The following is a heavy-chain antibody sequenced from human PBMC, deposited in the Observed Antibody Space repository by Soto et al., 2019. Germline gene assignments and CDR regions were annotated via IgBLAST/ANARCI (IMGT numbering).Heavy chain of an antibody. Sequence: QIQLVQSGDEVKKPGASVMISCKASGDTFTKYGIHWVRQAPGQRLEWMGWINAGNGDTKYSQKFQGRVTITRDTSASTVYMQLSSLRSEDRALYYCASRPSDSSRGPYDYWGQGTLVTVSS. CDR2: INAGNGDT. CDR1: GDTFTKYG. D-gene: IGHD3-3*01. CDR3: ASRPSDSSRGPYDY. J-gene: IGHJ4*02. V-gene: IGHV1-3*01.